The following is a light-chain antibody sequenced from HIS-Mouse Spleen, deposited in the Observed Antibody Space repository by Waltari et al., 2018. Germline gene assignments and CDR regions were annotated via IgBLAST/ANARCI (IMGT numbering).Light chain of an antibody. V-gene: IGLV3-21*03. CDR2: DAS. CDR3: QVWDSSSDHPV. CDR1: NIGSKS. Sequence: SYVLTQPPSVSVAPGKTARITCGGNNIGSKSGHWYQQKPGQAPVLVVYDASDRPSGIPERFSGSNSGNTATLTISRVEAGDEADYYCQVWDSSSDHPVFGGGTKLTVL. J-gene: IGLJ3*02.